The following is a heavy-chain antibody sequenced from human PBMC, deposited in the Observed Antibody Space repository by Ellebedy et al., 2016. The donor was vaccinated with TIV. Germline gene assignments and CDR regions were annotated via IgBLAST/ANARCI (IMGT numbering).Heavy chain of an antibody. V-gene: IGHV1-8*01. Sequence: ASVKVSXKASGYTFTSYDIKWVRQATGQGLEWMGWMNPNSGNTGYAQKFQGRVTMTRNTSISTAYMELSSLRSEDTAVYYCARGYSGYDQKRYFHHWGQGTLVTVSS. CDR3: ARGYSGYDQKRYFHH. CDR1: GYTFTSYD. J-gene: IGHJ1*01. D-gene: IGHD5-12*01. CDR2: MNPNSGNT.